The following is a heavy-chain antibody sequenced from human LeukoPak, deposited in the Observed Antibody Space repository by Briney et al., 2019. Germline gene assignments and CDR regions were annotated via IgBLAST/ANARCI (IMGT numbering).Heavy chain of an antibody. Sequence: GGSLILSCAASGFTFSNYAMTWVRQAPGKGLEWVSAISGSGGSTYYADSVKGRFTISRDNSKNTLYLQMNSLRAEDTAVYYCAKGGVVPAARDIWGQGTMVTVSS. D-gene: IGHD2-2*01. CDR1: GFTFSNYA. CDR2: ISGSGGST. J-gene: IGHJ3*02. CDR3: AKGGVVPAARDI. V-gene: IGHV3-23*01.